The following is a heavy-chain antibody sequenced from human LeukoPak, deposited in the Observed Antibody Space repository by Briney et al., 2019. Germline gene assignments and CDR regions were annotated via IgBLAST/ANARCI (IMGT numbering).Heavy chain of an antibody. D-gene: IGHD6-13*01. CDR1: GGSISSYY. CDR2: INYSGNS. Sequence: SETLSLTCIVSGGSISSYYWSWIRRPPGKGLEWIGYINYSGNSRYNPSLNSRVTISVDTSKNQFSLKLSSVTAADTAVYYCARASPAIAAAGTRAEYFQHWGQGTLVTVSS. V-gene: IGHV4-59*12. J-gene: IGHJ1*01. CDR3: ARASPAIAAAGTRAEYFQH.